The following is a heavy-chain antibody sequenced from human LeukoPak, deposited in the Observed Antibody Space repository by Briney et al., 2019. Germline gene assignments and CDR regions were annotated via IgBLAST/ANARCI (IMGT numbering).Heavy chain of an antibody. V-gene: IGHV4-39*01. CDR3: ARRPRSGYYLDY. Sequence: PSETLSLTCTVSSGFIISSDYYWGWIRQSPGKGLEWIGSIHYSGSAYYSPPLKSRVTISVDTSKNQFSLKLNSVTAADTAVYYCARRPRSGYYLDYWGQGTLVTVSS. D-gene: IGHD3-22*01. CDR2: IHYSGSA. J-gene: IGHJ4*02. CDR1: SGFIISSDYY.